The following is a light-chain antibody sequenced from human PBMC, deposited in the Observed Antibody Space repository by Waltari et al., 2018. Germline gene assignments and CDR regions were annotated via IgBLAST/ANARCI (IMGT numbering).Light chain of an antibody. V-gene: IGKV3-15*01. CDR1: KSISRN. Sequence: EILMTQSQPTLSVSPGERATLSCRASKSISRNLAWYHQKPGQAPSLLIYGASTRATGIPARFSGSGSGTEFTLTISSLQSEDFAVYYCQQYNNWRTFGQGTKLEIK. CDR3: QQYNNWRT. CDR2: GAS. J-gene: IGKJ2*01.